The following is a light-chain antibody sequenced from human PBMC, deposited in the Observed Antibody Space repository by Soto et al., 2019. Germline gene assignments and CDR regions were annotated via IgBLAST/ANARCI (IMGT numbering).Light chain of an antibody. V-gene: IGLV3-1*01. CDR2: EDD. CDR3: QAWDRHVV. Sequence: SYELTQPPSVSVSPGQTASITCFGDKLGNKYVSWYQQKPGQSPVLVLYEDDKRPSGIPERFSGSNSGNTATLTISETQAMDEADYYCQAWDRHVVFGGGIKLTVL. J-gene: IGLJ2*01. CDR1: KLGNKY.